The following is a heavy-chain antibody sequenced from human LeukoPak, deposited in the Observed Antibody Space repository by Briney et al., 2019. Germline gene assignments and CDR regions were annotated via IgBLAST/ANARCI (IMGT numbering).Heavy chain of an antibody. Sequence: PGGSLRLSCAASGPSITTYMMNWVRQAPGKGLEWVSSISDRSGHIYYADSVKGRFTISRDNSKNTLYLQMNSLRAEDTAVYYCAKDPIGEVSSGYYYYYYYMDVWGKGTTVTISS. J-gene: IGHJ6*03. V-gene: IGHV3-23*01. CDR1: GPSITTYM. D-gene: IGHD3-22*01. CDR2: ISDRSGHI. CDR3: AKDPIGEVSSGYYYYYYYMDV.